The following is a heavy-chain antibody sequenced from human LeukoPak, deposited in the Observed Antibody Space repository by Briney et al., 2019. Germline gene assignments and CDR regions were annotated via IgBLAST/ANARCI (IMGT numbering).Heavy chain of an antibody. CDR1: GFTFSSYS. CDR2: ISSSSSYI. J-gene: IGHJ6*02. D-gene: IGHD2-2*01. V-gene: IGHV3-21*01. CDR3: ARDLGTEYQLPSLWNYYYGMDA. Sequence: GGSLRLSCAASGFTFSSYSMNWVRQAPGKGLEWVSSISSSSSYIYYADSVKGRFTISRDNAKNSLYLQMNSLRAEDTAVYYCARDLGTEYQLPSLWNYYYGMDAWGQGTTVTVSS.